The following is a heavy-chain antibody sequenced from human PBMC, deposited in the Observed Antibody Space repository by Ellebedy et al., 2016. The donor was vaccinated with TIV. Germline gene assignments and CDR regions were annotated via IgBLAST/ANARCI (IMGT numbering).Heavy chain of an antibody. Sequence: GESLKISXAASEFTFSYYSMNWVRQAAGKGLEWISYIVGTGTTTYYVDSVKGRFTISRDNSKNSLFLQMNSLRDDDTAVYYCARRGNYLGDAFDIWGQGAMVIVSS. V-gene: IGHV3-48*02. D-gene: IGHD1-26*01. CDR1: EFTFSYYS. J-gene: IGHJ3*02. CDR3: ARRGNYLGDAFDI. CDR2: IVGTGTTT.